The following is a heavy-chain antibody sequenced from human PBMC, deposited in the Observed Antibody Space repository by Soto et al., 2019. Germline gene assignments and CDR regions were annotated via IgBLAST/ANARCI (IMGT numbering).Heavy chain of an antibody. V-gene: IGHV3-48*04. CDR1: GFTFSSYG. J-gene: IGHJ6*02. Sequence: EVQLVESGGGLVQPGGSLRLSCAASGFTFSSYGMNWVRQAPGKGLEWVSHISSSGSTIFYADSVKGRFTISRDNAKNSLYLQMNGLRVEDTAVYYCARVLRYYYGMDVWGQGTTVTVSS. CDR2: ISSSGSTI. CDR3: ARVLRYYYGMDV.